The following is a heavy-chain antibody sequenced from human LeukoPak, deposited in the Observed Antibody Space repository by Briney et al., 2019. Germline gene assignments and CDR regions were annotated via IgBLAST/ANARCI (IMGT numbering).Heavy chain of an antibody. D-gene: IGHD3-9*01. CDR3: VFVDFHWLPIAFDY. CDR1: GFTLRSYA. Sequence: GGSLRLSCAASGFTLRSYAMSWVREAPGKGLEWVSAISGSGGSTYYADSVKGRFTISSDNSNHTLYPQMNSLRAEDTAVYYCVFVDFHWLPIAFDYWGQGTLVTVSS. V-gene: IGHV3-23*01. J-gene: IGHJ4*02. CDR2: ISGSGGST.